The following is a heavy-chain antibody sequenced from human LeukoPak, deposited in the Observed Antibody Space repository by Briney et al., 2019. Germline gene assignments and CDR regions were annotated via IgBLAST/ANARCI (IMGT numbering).Heavy chain of an antibody. CDR3: ATSPNPFHM. CDR2: IKQDGSEQ. V-gene: IGHV3-7*01. J-gene: IGHJ3*02. CDR1: GFSFSSYW. Sequence: GGSLRLPCVGSGFSFSSYWMAWVRQAPGKGLEWVASIKQDGSEQRYVDSVKGRFTISRDNAKNSLFLQMNRLGAEDTAVYYCATSPNPFHMWGQGTKVTVS.